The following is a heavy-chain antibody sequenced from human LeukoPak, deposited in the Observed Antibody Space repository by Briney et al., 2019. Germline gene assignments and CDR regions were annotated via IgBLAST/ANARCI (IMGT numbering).Heavy chain of an antibody. CDR3: ARSMLGYGGNSGGCLDY. CDR1: GFTFSSYS. V-gene: IGHV3-21*01. Sequence: GRSLRLSCEASGFTFSSYSLNWVRQAPGKGLEWVSSISSTSSYIYYADSVKGRFTISRDNAKNSLFLQMNSLRAEDTAVYYCARSMLGYGGNSGGCLDYWGQGTLVTVSP. D-gene: IGHD4-23*01. CDR2: ISSTSSYI. J-gene: IGHJ4*02.